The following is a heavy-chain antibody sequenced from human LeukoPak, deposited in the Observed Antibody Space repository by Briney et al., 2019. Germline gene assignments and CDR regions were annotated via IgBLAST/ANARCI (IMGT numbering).Heavy chain of an antibody. D-gene: IGHD3-22*01. J-gene: IGHJ4*02. V-gene: IGHV3-11*01. CDR2: ISSSGSTI. CDR1: GFTFSDYY. Sequence: GGSLRLSCAASGFTFSDYYMSWIRQAPGKGLEWVSYISSSGSTIYYADSVKGQFTISRDNAKNSLYLQMNSLRAEDTAVYYCARQSDYYDSSGFDYWGQGTLVTVSS. CDR3: ARQSDYYDSSGFDY.